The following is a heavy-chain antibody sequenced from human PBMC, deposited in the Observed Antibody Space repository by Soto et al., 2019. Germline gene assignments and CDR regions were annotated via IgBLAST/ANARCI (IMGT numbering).Heavy chain of an antibody. Sequence: LQLVQSGGEVRMPGASVKVSCKASGYTFTSHGFTWVRQAPGQGLEWMGWISIYNGNTHYAQKFQSRVTLNIDPSTSTDYMELRGLTFDDTAVYFCGRSPKDPVPVDYWGQGTLVTVSS. V-gene: IGHV1-18*04. CDR1: GYTFTSHG. J-gene: IGHJ4*02. CDR3: GRSPKDPVPVDY. D-gene: IGHD2-2*01. CDR2: ISIYNGNT.